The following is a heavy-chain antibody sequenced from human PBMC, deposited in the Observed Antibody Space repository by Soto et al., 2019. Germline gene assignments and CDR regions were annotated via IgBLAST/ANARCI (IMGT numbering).Heavy chain of an antibody. CDR2: INHSGST. CDR1: GGSFSGYY. CDR3: ARRTSSSSRLGFYYYYYYGMDV. D-gene: IGHD6-6*01. V-gene: IGHV4-34*01. Sequence: SETLSLTCAVYGGSFSGYYWSWIRQPPGKGLEWIGEINHSGSTNYNPSLKSRVTISVDTSKNQFSLKLSSVTAADTAVYYCARRTSSSSRLGFYYYYYYGMDVWGQGTTVTVSS. J-gene: IGHJ6*02.